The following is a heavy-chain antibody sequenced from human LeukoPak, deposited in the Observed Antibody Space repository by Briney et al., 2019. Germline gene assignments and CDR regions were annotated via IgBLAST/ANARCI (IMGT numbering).Heavy chain of an antibody. J-gene: IGHJ6*02. D-gene: IGHD3-10*01. Sequence: GGSLRLSCAASGFTFSSYAMHWVRQAPGKGLEWVAVISYDGSNKYYADSVRGRFTISRDNSKNTLYLQMNSLRAEDTAAYYCAREGAPWFGESQTYYYGMDVWGQGTTVTVSS. CDR2: ISYDGSNK. V-gene: IGHV3-30*04. CDR1: GFTFSSYA. CDR3: AREGAPWFGESQTYYYGMDV.